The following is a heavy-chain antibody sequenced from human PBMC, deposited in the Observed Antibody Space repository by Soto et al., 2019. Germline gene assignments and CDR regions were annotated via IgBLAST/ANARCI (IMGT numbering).Heavy chain of an antibody. D-gene: IGHD3-3*01. CDR2: INAGNGNT. J-gene: IGHJ6*02. CDR3: ARDPGYDSWSGYYPLMDV. Sequence: ASVKVSWKAAGYTFTSYAMHWVRQAPGQRLEWMGWINAGNGNTKYSQKFQGRVTITRDTSASTAYMELSSLRSEDTAVYYCARDPGYDSWSGYYPLMDVWGQGTTVTVSS. V-gene: IGHV1-3*01. CDR1: GYTFTSYA.